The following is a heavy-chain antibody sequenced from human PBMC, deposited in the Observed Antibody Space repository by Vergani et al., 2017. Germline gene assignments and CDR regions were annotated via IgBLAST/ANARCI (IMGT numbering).Heavy chain of an antibody. CDR3: ARDLGETDYDFWSGYYIGYYYYYYMDV. V-gene: IGHV1-18*01. CDR1: GYTFTSYG. Sequence: QVQLVQSGAEVKKPGASVKVSCKASGYTFTSYGISWVRQAPGQGLEWMGWISAYNGNTNYAQKLQGRVTMTTDTSTSTAYMELRSLRSDDTAVYYCARDLGETDYDFWSGYYIGYYYYYYMDVWGKGTTVTVSS. CDR2: ISAYNGNT. J-gene: IGHJ6*03. D-gene: IGHD3-3*01.